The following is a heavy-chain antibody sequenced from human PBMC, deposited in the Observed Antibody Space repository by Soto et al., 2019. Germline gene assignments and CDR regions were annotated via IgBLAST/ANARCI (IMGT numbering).Heavy chain of an antibody. CDR3: TKAAQPFWSGRYFDS. Sequence: EVQLEESGGDLVLPGRSLRLSCVASGFTFEDYALHWVRQVPGKGLDWVAGMSWNSGTIGYADAVKGRFTVSRDNARKTLHLQMNSLRPEDTALYHGTKAAQPFWSGRYFDSWGQGTAVSVSS. CDR2: MSWNSGTI. V-gene: IGHV3-9*01. CDR1: GFTFEDYA. D-gene: IGHD3-3*01. J-gene: IGHJ4*02.